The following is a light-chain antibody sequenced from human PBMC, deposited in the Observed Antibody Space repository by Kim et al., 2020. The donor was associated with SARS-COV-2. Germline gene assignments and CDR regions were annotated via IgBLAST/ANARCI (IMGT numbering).Light chain of an antibody. J-gene: IGKJ2*01. CDR1: QGIATW. CDR3: QQAGSFPYT. V-gene: IGKV1-12*01. Sequence: SASVGDRVTITCRASQGIATWLAWYQQKPGRAPKLLISGASSLQSGVPSRFSGSGSGTDFTLTISSLQPEDFAIYFCQQAGSFPYTFGQGTKLEI. CDR2: GAS.